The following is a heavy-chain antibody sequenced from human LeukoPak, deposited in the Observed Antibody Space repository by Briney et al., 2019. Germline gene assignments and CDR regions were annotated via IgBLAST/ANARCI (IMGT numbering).Heavy chain of an antibody. Sequence: SETLSLTCAVYGGSFSGYYWSWIRQPPGKGLEWIGEINHSGSTNYNPSLKSRVTMSVDTSKNQFSLKLSSVTAADTAVYYCARARVVAANFLDYWGQGTLVTVSS. J-gene: IGHJ4*02. V-gene: IGHV4-34*01. CDR1: GGSFSGYY. D-gene: IGHD2-15*01. CDR2: INHSGST. CDR3: ARARVVAANFLDY.